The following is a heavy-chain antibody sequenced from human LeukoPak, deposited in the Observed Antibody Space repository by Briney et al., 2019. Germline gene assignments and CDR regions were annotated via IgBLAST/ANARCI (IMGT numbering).Heavy chain of an antibody. Sequence: SETLSLTCTVSGGSISSSSYYWGWIRQPPGKGLEWIGSIYYSGSTYYNPSLKSRVTISVDTSKNQFSLKLSSVAAADTAVYYCARTAGITGTTDAFDIWGQGTMVTVSS. J-gene: IGHJ3*02. CDR1: GGSISSSSYY. D-gene: IGHD1-7*01. CDR3: ARTAGITGTTDAFDI. CDR2: IYYSGST. V-gene: IGHV4-39*01.